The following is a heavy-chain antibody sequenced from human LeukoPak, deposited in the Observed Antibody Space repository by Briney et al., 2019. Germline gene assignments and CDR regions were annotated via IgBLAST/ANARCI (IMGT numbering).Heavy chain of an antibody. D-gene: IGHD4-17*01. CDR3: AKGTTSNWFDP. J-gene: IGHJ5*02. CDR2: INPSGGST. V-gene: IGHV1-46*01. CDR1: GYTFTSYY. Sequence: GASVKVSCKASGYTFTSYYMHWVRQAPGQGLEWMGIINPSGGSTSYAQKFQGRVTMTRDTSTSTVYMELSSLRTEDTAVYYCAKGTTSNWFDPWGQGTLVTVSS.